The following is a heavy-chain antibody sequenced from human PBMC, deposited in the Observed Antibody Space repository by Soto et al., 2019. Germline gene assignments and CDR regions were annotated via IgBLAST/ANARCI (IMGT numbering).Heavy chain of an antibody. D-gene: IGHD6-19*01. CDR3: ARENGAVAETFDY. Sequence: SETLSLTCTVSGGSISSYYWSWIRQPPGKGLEWIGYIYYSGSTNYSPSLKSRVTISVDTSKNQFSLKLSSVTAADTAVYYCARENGAVAETFDYWGQGTLVTVSS. CDR2: IYYSGST. J-gene: IGHJ4*02. CDR1: GGSISSYY. V-gene: IGHV4-59*01.